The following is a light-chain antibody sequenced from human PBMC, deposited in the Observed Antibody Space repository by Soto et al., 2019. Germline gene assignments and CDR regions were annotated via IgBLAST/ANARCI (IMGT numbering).Light chain of an antibody. Sequence: DIQMTQSPSTLSASVGDRVTITCRASQSISTWLAWYQQEPGKAPKLLIYDASNLESGVPSRFSGSGSGTEFSLTISSLEPDGFAVYYCQQYSSLSQAFGQGTKVDIK. CDR1: QSISTW. J-gene: IGKJ1*01. CDR3: QQYSSLSQA. CDR2: DAS. V-gene: IGKV1-5*01.